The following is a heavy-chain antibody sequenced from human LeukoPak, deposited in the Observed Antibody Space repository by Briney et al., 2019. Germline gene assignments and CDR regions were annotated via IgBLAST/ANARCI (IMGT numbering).Heavy chain of an antibody. CDR2: ISYDGSNK. CDR3: ARDPVKSYYDSSGYYKYFDY. Sequence: GGSLRLSCAASGFTFSSYAMHWVRQAPGKGLEWVAVISYDGSNKYYADSVKGRFTISRDNSKNTLYLQMNSLRAEDTAVYYCARDPVKSYYDSSGYYKYFDYWGQGTLVTVSS. J-gene: IGHJ4*02. D-gene: IGHD3-22*01. V-gene: IGHV3-30*04. CDR1: GFTFSSYA.